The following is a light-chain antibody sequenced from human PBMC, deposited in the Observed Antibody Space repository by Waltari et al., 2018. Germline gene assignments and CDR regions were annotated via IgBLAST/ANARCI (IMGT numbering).Light chain of an antibody. CDR1: SGSLASNL. CDR2: EDN. CDR3: QSYDSSNHIEKV. V-gene: IGLV6-57*03. J-gene: IGLJ3*02. Sequence: NFMLTQPHSVSESPGKTVTISCPRPSGSLASNLLQWYQPRPGSAPTTVIYEDNQRPSGVPDRFSGSIDSSSNSASLTISGLKTEDEADYYCQSYDSSNHIEKVFGGGTKLTVL.